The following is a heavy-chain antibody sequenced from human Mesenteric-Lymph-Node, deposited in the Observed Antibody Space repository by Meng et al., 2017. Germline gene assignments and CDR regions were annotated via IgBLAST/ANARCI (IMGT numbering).Heavy chain of an antibody. Sequence: ASVKVSCKASGYTFTSYGISWVRQAPGQGLEWMGWISAYNGNANYAQKLQGRVTITTDTSTSTAYMELRSLRSEDTAVYYCARGGIPDTRSADAFDIWGQGTMVTVSS. CDR3: ARGGIPDTRSADAFDI. CDR1: GYTFTSYG. CDR2: ISAYNGNA. J-gene: IGHJ3*02. D-gene: IGHD1-26*01. V-gene: IGHV1-18*01.